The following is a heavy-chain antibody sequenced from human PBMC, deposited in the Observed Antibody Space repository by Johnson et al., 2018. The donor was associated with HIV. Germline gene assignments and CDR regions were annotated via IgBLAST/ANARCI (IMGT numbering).Heavy chain of an antibody. CDR2: IYSGGST. CDR3: ARVPWSLDAFDI. D-gene: IGHD2-15*01. J-gene: IGHJ3*02. Sequence: EVQLVESGGGLVQPGGSLRLSCAASGFTVSSNYMSWVRQAPGKGLEWVSVIYSGGSTYYADSVKGRFTLSRDNSKNTLYLQMNSLRAEYTAVYYCARVPWSLDAFDIWGQGTMVTVSS. V-gene: IGHV3-66*01. CDR1: GFTVSSNY.